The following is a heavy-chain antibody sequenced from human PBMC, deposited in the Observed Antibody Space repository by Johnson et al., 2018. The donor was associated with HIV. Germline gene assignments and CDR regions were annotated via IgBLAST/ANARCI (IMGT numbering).Heavy chain of an antibody. D-gene: IGHD2-2*01. CDR3: ATERMVVPATSFDI. J-gene: IGHJ3*02. Sequence: QVQLVESGGGVVQPGRSLRLSCAASGFTLSSYAMHWVRQAPGKGLECVAVISYDGNDQYYADSVKGRFTISRDNSKNTLYLQMNSLRGEDRAVYYCATERMVVPATSFDIWGQGTMVTVSS. CDR1: GFTLSSYA. V-gene: IGHV3-30*04. CDR2: ISYDGNDQ.